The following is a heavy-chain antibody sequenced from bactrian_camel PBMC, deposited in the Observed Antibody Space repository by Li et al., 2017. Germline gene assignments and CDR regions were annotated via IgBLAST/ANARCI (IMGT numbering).Heavy chain of an antibody. V-gene: IGHV3S7*01. Sequence: HVQLVESGGGLVQPGGSLRLSCATSGFRFSTYGMSWVRQAPGKGLEWVSGIYGDVSDTYYADSVKGRFTISQDKAKSTIDLQMNSLKAEDTAMYYCASRPLDSSYLCTAAGLSPHSFDSWGQGTQVTVS. CDR3: ASRPLDSSYLCTAAGLSPHSFDS. CDR2: IYGDVSDT. D-gene: IGHD1*01. J-gene: IGHJ6*01. CDR1: GFRFSTYG.